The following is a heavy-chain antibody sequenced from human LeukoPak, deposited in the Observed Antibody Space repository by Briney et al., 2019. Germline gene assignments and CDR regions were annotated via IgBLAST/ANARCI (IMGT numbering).Heavy chain of an antibody. J-gene: IGHJ3*02. V-gene: IGHV3-33*01. Sequence: GGSLRLSCAASGFTFTSYGMHWVRQAPGKGLEWVAVIWYDGSHKYYVDSVRGRFTISRDNSENTLHLQMNSLRAEDTAVYYCARERETATPSAFDIWGQGTMVTVSS. D-gene: IGHD1-1*01. CDR1: GFTFTSYG. CDR3: ARERETATPSAFDI. CDR2: IWYDGSHK.